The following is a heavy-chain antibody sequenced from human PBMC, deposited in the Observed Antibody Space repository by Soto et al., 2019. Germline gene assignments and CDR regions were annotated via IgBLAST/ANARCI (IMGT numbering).Heavy chain of an antibody. CDR3: AKIIVGYSYGGFDQ. CDR2: ISGSGGST. D-gene: IGHD5-18*01. Sequence: EVQVLETGGGLVQPGGSLRLSCAASGFTFSSYAMSWVRQAPGQGLEWVSGISGSGGSTCYADSVKGRFTISRDNSENRLDLQMNSLRAEDTAVYYCAKIIVGYSYGGFDQWGQGSLVTVSS. J-gene: IGHJ4*02. CDR1: GFTFSSYA. V-gene: IGHV3-23*01.